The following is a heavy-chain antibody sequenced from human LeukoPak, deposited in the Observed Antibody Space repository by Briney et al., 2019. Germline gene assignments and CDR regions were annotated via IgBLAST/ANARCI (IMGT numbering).Heavy chain of an antibody. Sequence: KPSETLSLTCTVSGGSIRSSYYYWGWIRQPPGQGREWIGSIYDSGSTYYNPSLKSRVTISVYTSKNQFSLKPISVTAADTAVYYCASHYGPWGQGTLVTVSS. CDR2: IYDSGST. CDR3: ASHYGP. CDR1: GGSIRSSYYY. D-gene: IGHD3-10*01. J-gene: IGHJ5*02. V-gene: IGHV4-39*01.